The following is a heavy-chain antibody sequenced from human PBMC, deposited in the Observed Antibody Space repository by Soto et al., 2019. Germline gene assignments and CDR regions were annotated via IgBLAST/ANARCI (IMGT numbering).Heavy chain of an antibody. CDR1: GGSISSYY. CDR2: IYYSGST. Sequence: SETLSLTCTVSGGSISSYYWSWIRQPPGKGLEWIGYIYYSGSTNYNPSLKSLVTISLATSKNQFSLKLSAVTAADTAVYYCARRLKLFGPNYYYYYMDVWGKGTTVTVSS. D-gene: IGHD3-16*01. V-gene: IGHV4-59*08. J-gene: IGHJ6*03. CDR3: ARRLKLFGPNYYYYYMDV.